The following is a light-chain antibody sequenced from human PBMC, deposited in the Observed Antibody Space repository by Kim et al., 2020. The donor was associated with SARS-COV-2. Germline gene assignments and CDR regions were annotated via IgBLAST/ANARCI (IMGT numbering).Light chain of an antibody. V-gene: IGKV1-39*01. CDR1: QRISRY. CDR2: GAS. J-gene: IGKJ2*03. Sequence: SAAVGDRGTISCRASQRISRYLDWYHQKPGKTPKLLIYGASRLQNGVPSRFSGSGSGTDFTLTISSLQPEDFATYVCQQSYSAPYSFGQGTKLEI. CDR3: QQSYSAPYS.